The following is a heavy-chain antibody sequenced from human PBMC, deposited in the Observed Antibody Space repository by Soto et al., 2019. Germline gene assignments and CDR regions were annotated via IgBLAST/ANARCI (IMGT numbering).Heavy chain of an antibody. D-gene: IGHD2-2*01. J-gene: IGHJ3*02. CDR2: IYYSGST. V-gene: IGHV4-30-4*01. CDR1: GGSISSGDYY. CDR3: ARDRRTARLLSDAFDI. Sequence: SETLSLTCTVSGGSISSGDYYWGWIRQPPGKGLEWIGYIYYSGSTYYNPSLKSRVTISVDTSKNQFSLKLSSVTAADTAVYYCARDRRTARLLSDAFDIWGQGTMVTVSS.